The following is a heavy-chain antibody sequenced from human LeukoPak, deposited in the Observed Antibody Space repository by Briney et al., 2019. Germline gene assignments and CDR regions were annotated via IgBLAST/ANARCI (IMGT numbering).Heavy chain of an antibody. CDR1: GGSISGYY. CDR2: IYYRGST. Sequence: PSETLSLTRTVSGGSISGYYWTWIRQPPGKGLEWIGYIYYRGSTNYSPSLKSRVTISVDTSKKQFSLKLNSVTAADTAVYYCARGTYRPTYDILTAYFDYWGQGTLVTVSS. D-gene: IGHD3-9*01. J-gene: IGHJ4*02. CDR3: ARGTYRPTYDILTAYFDY. V-gene: IGHV4-59*01.